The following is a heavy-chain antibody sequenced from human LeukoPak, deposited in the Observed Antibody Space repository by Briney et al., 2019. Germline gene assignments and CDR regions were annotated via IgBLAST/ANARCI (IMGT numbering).Heavy chain of an antibody. J-gene: IGHJ4*02. CDR3: ARDSGYVNFDY. CDR1: GGTFSSYA. V-gene: IGHV1-69*13. CDR2: IIPIFGTA. Sequence: ASVKVSCKASGGTFSSYAISWVRQAPGQGLEWMGGIIPIFGTANYAQKFQGRVTITADESTSTAYMELSRLRSDDTAVYYCARDSGYVNFDYWGQGTLVTVSS. D-gene: IGHD5-12*01.